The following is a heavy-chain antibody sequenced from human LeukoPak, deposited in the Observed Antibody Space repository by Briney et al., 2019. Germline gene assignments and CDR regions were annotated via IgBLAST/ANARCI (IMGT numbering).Heavy chain of an antibody. CDR2: ISSSSSYI. J-gene: IGHJ4*02. CDR3: ASLGVTMVRGDRWYFDY. V-gene: IGHV3-21*01. Sequence: GGSLRLSCAASGFTFSSYSMNWVRQAPGKGLEWVSSISSSSSYIYYADSVKGRFTISRDNAKNSLYLQMNSLRAEDTAVYYCASLGVTMVRGDRWYFDYWGQGTLVTVSS. CDR1: GFTFSSYS. D-gene: IGHD3-10*01.